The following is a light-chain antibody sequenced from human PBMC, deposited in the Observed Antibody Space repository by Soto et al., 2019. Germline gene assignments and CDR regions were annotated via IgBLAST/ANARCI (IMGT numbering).Light chain of an antibody. J-gene: IGLJ2*01. CDR1: SSDVGGYNY. Sequence: QSALTQPASVSGSPGQSINISCTGTSSDVGGYNYVSWYQHHPGKAPKLMISEVSNRPSGVSNRFSGSKSGNTASLTISGLQAEDEADYYCSSYTSSSTVIFGGGTKLTVL. V-gene: IGLV2-14*01. CDR2: EVS. CDR3: SSYTSSSTVI.